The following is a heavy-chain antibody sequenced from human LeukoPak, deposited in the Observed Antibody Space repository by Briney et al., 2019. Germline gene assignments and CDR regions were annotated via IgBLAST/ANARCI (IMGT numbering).Heavy chain of an antibody. Sequence: SETLSLTCFVSGGSISSSSYYWGWIRQPPGKGLEWIGSIYYSGSTYYNPSLMSRVTISVDTSEDKFSLKLSSVTAADTAVYYCARHLAAYCTSTTCYAVLALDYWGQGTLVTVSS. J-gene: IGHJ4*02. V-gene: IGHV4-39*01. CDR1: GGSISSSSYY. CDR2: IYYSGST. D-gene: IGHD2-2*01. CDR3: ARHLAAYCTSTTCYAVLALDY.